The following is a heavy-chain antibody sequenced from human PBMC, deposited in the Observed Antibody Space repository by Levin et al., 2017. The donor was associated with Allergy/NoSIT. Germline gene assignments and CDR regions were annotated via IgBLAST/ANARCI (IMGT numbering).Heavy chain of an antibody. D-gene: IGHD3-10*01. J-gene: IGHJ6*03. CDR2: INHSGST. CDR3: ARGIYYYGSGKPYYYYMDV. CDR1: GGSFSGYY. Sequence: ASETLSLTCAVYGGSFSGYYWSWIRQPPGKGLEWIGEINHSGSTNYNPSLKSRVTISVDTSKNQFSLKLSSVTAADTAVYYCARGIYYYGSGKPYYYYMDVWGKGTTVTVSS. V-gene: IGHV4-34*01.